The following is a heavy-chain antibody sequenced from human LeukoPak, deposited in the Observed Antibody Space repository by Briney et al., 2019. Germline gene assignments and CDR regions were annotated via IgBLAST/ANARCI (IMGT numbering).Heavy chain of an antibody. V-gene: IGHV1-46*01. CDR3: ATYRRWELPTIAAEYFQH. CDR2: INPSGGST. Sequence: GASVKVSCKASGYTFTSYYMHWVRQAPGQGLEWMGIINPSGGSTSYAQKFQGRVTMTRDTSTSTVYMELSSLRSEDTAVYYCATYRRWELPTIAAEYFQHWGQGTLVTVSS. CDR1: GYTFTSYY. J-gene: IGHJ1*01. D-gene: IGHD1-26*01.